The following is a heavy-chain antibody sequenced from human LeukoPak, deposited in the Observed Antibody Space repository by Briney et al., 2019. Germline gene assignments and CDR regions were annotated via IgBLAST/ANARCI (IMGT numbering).Heavy chain of an antibody. CDR3: AREAGAYGDYVGLYYFDY. CDR1: GGPFSGYY. J-gene: IGHJ4*02. CDR2: INHSGST. D-gene: IGHD4-17*01. V-gene: IGHV4-34*01. Sequence: SETLSLTCAVYGGPFSGYYWSWIRQPPGKGLEWIGEINHSGSTNYNPSLKSRVTISVDTSKNQFSLKLSSVTAADTAVYYCAREAGAYGDYVGLYYFDYWGQGTLVTVSS.